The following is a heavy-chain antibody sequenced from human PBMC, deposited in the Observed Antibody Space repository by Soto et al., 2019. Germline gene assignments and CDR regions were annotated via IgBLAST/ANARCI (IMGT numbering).Heavy chain of an antibody. Sequence: QITLNESGPTVVKPTETLTLTCTFSGFSLTTSGVGVRWVRQSPGKAPEWLAFIYWDDDNRSPTSLKSRLTITKDTSKNQVVLTMANVDPADTATYYCAHRVLRAVFGLVTTTAIYFDFWGQGTPVVVSS. J-gene: IGHJ4*02. V-gene: IGHV2-5*02. CDR2: IYWDDDN. D-gene: IGHD3-3*01. CDR1: GFSLTTSGVG. CDR3: AHRVLRAVFGLVTTTAIYFDF.